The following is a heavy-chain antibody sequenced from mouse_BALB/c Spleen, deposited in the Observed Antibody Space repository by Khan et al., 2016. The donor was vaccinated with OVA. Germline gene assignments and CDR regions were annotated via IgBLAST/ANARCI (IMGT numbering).Heavy chain of an antibody. Sequence: EVQLQESGPGLVKPSQSLSLTCTVTGYSITSDYAWNWIRQFPGNKLEWMGYISYSGSTTYNPSLKSRTSITRHTSKNQFFLQLKSVTSADTATYYCASELGRYYALDYWGQGTSVTVSS. J-gene: IGHJ4*01. V-gene: IGHV3-2*02. CDR3: ASELGRYYALDY. CDR1: GYSITSDYA. D-gene: IGHD4-1*01. CDR2: ISYSGST.